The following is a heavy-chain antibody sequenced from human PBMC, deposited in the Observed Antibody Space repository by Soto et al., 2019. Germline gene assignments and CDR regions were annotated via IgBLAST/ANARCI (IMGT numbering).Heavy chain of an antibody. CDR2: ISGSGGST. Sequence: EVQLLESGGGLVQPGGSLRLSCTASGFTFSSYAMSWVRQAPGKGLEWVSGISGSGGSTYYADSVKGRFTISRDNSKNTLFLQMNSLRAEDTALYYCAKVKSSTLPARFDYWGQGTLVTVSS. V-gene: IGHV3-23*01. J-gene: IGHJ4*02. CDR3: AKVKSSTLPARFDY. CDR1: GFTFSSYA. D-gene: IGHD6-6*01.